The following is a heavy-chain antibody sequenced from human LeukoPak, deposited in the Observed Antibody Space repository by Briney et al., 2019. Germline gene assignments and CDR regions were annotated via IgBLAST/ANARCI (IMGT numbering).Heavy chain of an antibody. J-gene: IGHJ4*02. CDR2: IIPILGIA. Sequence: SVKVSCKASGYTFTGYYMHWVRQAPGQGLEWMGRIIPILGIANYAQKFQGRVTITADKSTSTAYMELSSLRSEDTAVYYCARDYYDSSGYYQIFDYWGQETLVTVSS. D-gene: IGHD3-22*01. V-gene: IGHV1-69*04. CDR1: GYTFTGYY. CDR3: ARDYYDSSGYYQIFDY.